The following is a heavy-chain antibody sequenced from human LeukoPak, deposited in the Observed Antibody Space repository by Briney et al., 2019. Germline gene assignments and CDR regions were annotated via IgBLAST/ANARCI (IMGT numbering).Heavy chain of an antibody. Sequence: GGSLSLSCAASGFTFSSYSMNWVRQAPGKGLEWVSSISSSSSYIYYADSVKGRFTISRDNAKNSLYLQMNSLRAEDTAVYYCARAVKPPYCSGGSCYDYWGQGTLVTVSS. J-gene: IGHJ4*02. D-gene: IGHD2-15*01. CDR1: GFTFSSYS. CDR2: ISSSSSYI. V-gene: IGHV3-21*01. CDR3: ARAVKPPYCSGGSCYDY.